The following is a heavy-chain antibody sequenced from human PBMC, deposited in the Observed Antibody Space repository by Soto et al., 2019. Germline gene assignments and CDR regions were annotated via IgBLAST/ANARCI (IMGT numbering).Heavy chain of an antibody. Sequence: GGSLRLSCAASGFTFSSYGMHWVRQAPGKGLEWVAVIWYDGSNKYYADSVKGRFTISRDNSKNTLYLQMNSLRAEDTAVYYCARDLDPLDRRGSGANWGQGTLVTSPQ. V-gene: IGHV3-33*01. D-gene: IGHD3-10*01. CDR3: ARDLDPLDRRGSGAN. CDR1: GFTFSSYG. J-gene: IGHJ4*02. CDR2: IWYDGSNK.